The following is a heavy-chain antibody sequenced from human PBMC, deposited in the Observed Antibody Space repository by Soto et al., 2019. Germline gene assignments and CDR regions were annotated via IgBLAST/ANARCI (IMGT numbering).Heavy chain of an antibody. Sequence: SETLSLTCTVSGGSISSSSYYWGWIRQPPGKGLEWIGSIYYSGSTYYNPSLKSRVTISVDTSKNQFSLKLSSVTAADTAVYYCARDRASDFWSGYYYYYYGMDVWGQGTTVTVSS. CDR3: ARDRASDFWSGYYYYYYGMDV. D-gene: IGHD3-3*01. J-gene: IGHJ6*02. CDR2: IYYSGST. CDR1: GGSISSSSYY. V-gene: IGHV4-39*07.